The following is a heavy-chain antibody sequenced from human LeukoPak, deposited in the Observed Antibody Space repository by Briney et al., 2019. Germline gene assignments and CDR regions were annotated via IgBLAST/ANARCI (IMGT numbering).Heavy chain of an antibody. CDR1: GFTFSSYW. J-gene: IGHJ6*02. CDR3: ASLYTYYYYYGMDV. D-gene: IGHD2-8*01. Sequence: GGSLRLSCAASGFTFSSYWMSWVRQAPGKGLEWVANIKQDGSEKYYVDSVKGRFTISRDNAKNSLYLQMNSLRAEDTAVYYCASLYTYYYYYGMDVWGQGTTVTVSS. V-gene: IGHV3-7*01. CDR2: IKQDGSEK.